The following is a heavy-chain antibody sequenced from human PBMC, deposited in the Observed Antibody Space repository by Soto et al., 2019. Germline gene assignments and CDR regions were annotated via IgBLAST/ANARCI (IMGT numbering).Heavy chain of an antibody. CDR2: ISPKSGGP. CDR1: GYTFTGYY. Sequence: QVQLVQSGAEVKESGASVKVSCKASGYTFTGYYIHWVRQAPGQGLEWVGEISPKSGGPRYAQKFPGRVTMTQDTSITKVYMELSNLSPDDTAVYYCGKGRSGEVGVFYWGQGTLVTVHS. V-gene: IGHV1-2*02. CDR3: GKGRSGEVGVFY. J-gene: IGHJ4*02. D-gene: IGHD3-16*01.